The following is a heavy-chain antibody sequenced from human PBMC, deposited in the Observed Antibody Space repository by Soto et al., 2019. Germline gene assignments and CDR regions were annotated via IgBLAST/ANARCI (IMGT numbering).Heavy chain of an antibody. CDR2: IYPGDSDT. D-gene: IGHD2-2*02. J-gene: IGHJ3*02. V-gene: IGHV5-51*01. CDR1: GYSFTSYW. Sequence: GESLKISCKGSGYSFTSYWIGWVRQMPGKGLECMGIIYPGDSDTRYSPSFQGQVTISADKSISTAYLQWSSLKASDTAMYYCAGSLGYCSSTSCYTPSIDAYDILGQGTMVTVSS. CDR3: AGSLGYCSSTSCYTPSIDAYDI.